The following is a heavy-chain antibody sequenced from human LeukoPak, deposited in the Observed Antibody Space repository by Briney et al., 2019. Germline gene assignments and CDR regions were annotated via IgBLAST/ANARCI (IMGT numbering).Heavy chain of an antibody. CDR3: ARDGVISGVDY. CDR2: ISSSSSDI. CDR1: GFTFSSYA. J-gene: IGHJ4*02. D-gene: IGHD6-19*01. V-gene: IGHV3-21*06. Sequence: GGSLRLSCAASGFTFSSYAMTWVRQAPGKGLEWVSSISSSSSDIYYADSVKGRFTISRDNAKNSLYLQMHSLRGEDTAVYFCARDGVISGVDYWGQGTLVTVSS.